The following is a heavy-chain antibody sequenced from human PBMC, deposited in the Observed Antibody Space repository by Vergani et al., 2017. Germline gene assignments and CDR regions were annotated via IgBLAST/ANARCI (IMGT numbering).Heavy chain of an antibody. CDR3: ARAPEYYDFWSGYSTGFYYYYYMDV. CDR2: ISAYNGNT. D-gene: IGHD3-3*01. V-gene: IGHV1-18*04. Sequence: QVQLVQSGAEVKKPGASVKVSCKASGYTFTSYGISWVRQAPGQGLEWMGWISAYNGNTNYAQKLQGRVTMTTDTSTSTAYMDLRSLRSDDTAVYYCARAPEYYDFWSGYSTGFYYYYYMDVWGKGTTVTVSS. J-gene: IGHJ6*03. CDR1: GYTFTSYG.